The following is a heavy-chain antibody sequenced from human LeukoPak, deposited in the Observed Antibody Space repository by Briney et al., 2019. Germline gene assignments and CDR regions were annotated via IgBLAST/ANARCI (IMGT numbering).Heavy chain of an antibody. J-gene: IGHJ5*02. D-gene: IGHD2-2*01. CDR3: ARGYCSSTSCYEKWFDP. Sequence: PSETLSLTCTLSGGSISSGSYYCSWIRQPAGEGLEWIGRIYTSGSTNYNPSLKSRVTISVDTSKNQFSLKLSSVTAADTAVYYCARGYCSSTSCYEKWFDPWGQGTLVTVSS. CDR2: IYTSGST. CDR1: GGSISSGSYY. V-gene: IGHV4-61*02.